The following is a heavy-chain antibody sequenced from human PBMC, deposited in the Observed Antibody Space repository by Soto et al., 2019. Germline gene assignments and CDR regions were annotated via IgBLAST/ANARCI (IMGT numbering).Heavy chain of an antibody. CDR2: INTDGSGT. CDR3: ARPTMTKTLSGDY. J-gene: IGHJ4*02. Sequence: GGSLRLSCAASGFTFSSDWMHWVRQAPGKGLVWVSRINTDGSGTSYADSVKGRFTISRDNAKNTLYLQMNSLRAEDTAVYYCARPTMTKTLSGDYWGQGTPVTVSS. V-gene: IGHV3-74*01. CDR1: GFTFSSDW. D-gene: IGHD3-22*01.